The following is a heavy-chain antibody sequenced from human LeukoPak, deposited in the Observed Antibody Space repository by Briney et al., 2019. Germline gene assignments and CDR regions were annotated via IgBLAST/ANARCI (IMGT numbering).Heavy chain of an antibody. Sequence: GASVKVSCKASGYTFTGYYLHWVRQAPGQGLEWMGWINPITGGTNYAQRFQGRVTMTRDTSTGTAYMELSSLRYDDTAVYYCATNILVRDIINWFDPWGQGTLVTVSS. CDR1: GYTFTGYY. CDR2: INPITGGT. J-gene: IGHJ5*02. V-gene: IGHV1-2*02. D-gene: IGHD3-10*01. CDR3: ATNILVRDIINWFDP.